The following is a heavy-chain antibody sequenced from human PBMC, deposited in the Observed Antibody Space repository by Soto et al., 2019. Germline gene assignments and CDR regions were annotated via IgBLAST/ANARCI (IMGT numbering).Heavy chain of an antibody. CDR3: AALLWDWEISRGKFDP. D-gene: IGHD3-10*01. Sequence: SVKVSCKASGFTFTSSAMQWVRQARGQRLEWIGWIVVGSGNTNYAQKFQERVTITRDMSTSSAYMELSSLRSEDTALYYSAALLWDWEISRGKFDPWGQGTLVTVSS. CDR1: GFTFTSSA. CDR2: IVVGSGNT. V-gene: IGHV1-58*02. J-gene: IGHJ5*02.